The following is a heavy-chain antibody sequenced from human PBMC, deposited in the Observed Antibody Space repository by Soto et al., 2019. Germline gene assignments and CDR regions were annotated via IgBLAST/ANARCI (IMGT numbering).Heavy chain of an antibody. CDR1: GGRVSRYY. V-gene: IGHV4-59*02. CDR3: ARAPRGNYGYPSYFDY. J-gene: IGHJ4*02. CDR2: IYYSGST. Sequence: GTLALTCTASGGRVSRYYCSGIRKPQGKGLEWIGYIYYSGSTNYNPSLKSRVTISVDTSKNQFSLKLSSVTAADTAVYYCARAPRGNYGYPSYFDYWGQGTLVTVSS. D-gene: IGHD3-10*01.